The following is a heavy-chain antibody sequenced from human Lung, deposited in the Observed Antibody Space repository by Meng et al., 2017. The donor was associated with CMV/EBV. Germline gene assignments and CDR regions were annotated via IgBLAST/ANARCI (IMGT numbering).Heavy chain of an antibody. Sequence: GGSLRLXXAASGFTFSSYAMSWVRQAPGKGLEWVSAISGSGGSTYYADSVKGRFTISRDNSKNTLYLQMNSLRAEDTAVYYCAKAGGSSTSCYGWNVDLWGRDTLVTVSS. J-gene: IGHJ2*01. CDR2: ISGSGGST. D-gene: IGHD2-2*01. V-gene: IGHV3-23*01. CDR1: GFTFSSYA. CDR3: AKAGGSSTSCYGWNVDL.